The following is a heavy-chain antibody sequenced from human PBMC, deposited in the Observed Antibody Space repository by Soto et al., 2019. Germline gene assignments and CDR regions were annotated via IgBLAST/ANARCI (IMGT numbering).Heavy chain of an antibody. J-gene: IGHJ4*02. D-gene: IGHD5-12*01. CDR3: VKGRSGYDFDY. V-gene: IGHV3-23*05. CDR2: ISSNGSGT. Sequence: PGGSLRLSCAASGFTFSSYWMHWVRQAPGKGLVWVSPISSNGSGTYYADSVKGRFTISRDNSKNTLYVQMNSLRAEDTAVYYCVKGRSGYDFDYWGQGTLVTVSS. CDR1: GFTFSSYW.